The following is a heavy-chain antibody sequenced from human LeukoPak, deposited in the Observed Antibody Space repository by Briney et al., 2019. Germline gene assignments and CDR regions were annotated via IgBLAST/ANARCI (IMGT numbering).Heavy chain of an antibody. V-gene: IGHV4-59*01. CDR2: IYYSGST. Sequence: SETLSLTCTVSGGSISSYYWSWIRQPPGKGLEWIGYIYYSGSTNYNPSLKSRVTISVDTSKNQFSLKLSSVTAADTAVYYCARDSRITMIVVVTRDAFDIWGQGTMVTVSS. CDR3: ARDSRITMIVVVTRDAFDI. CDR1: GGSISSYY. J-gene: IGHJ3*02. D-gene: IGHD3-22*01.